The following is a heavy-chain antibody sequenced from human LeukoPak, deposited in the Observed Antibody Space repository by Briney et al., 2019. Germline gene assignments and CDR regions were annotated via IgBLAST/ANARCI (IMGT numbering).Heavy chain of an antibody. Sequence: PSETLSLTCSVSGGPVTEYYWSWIRQPPGKGLEWIGYTYHTGSTNYSPSLKSRVTMSVDASRNQFSLKLVSVTAADTAVYYCARDRGSTGYYYLDSWGQGILVTASS. CDR1: GGPVTEYY. D-gene: IGHD1-26*01. CDR3: ARDRGSTGYYYLDS. J-gene: IGHJ4*02. CDR2: TYHTGST. V-gene: IGHV4-59*02.